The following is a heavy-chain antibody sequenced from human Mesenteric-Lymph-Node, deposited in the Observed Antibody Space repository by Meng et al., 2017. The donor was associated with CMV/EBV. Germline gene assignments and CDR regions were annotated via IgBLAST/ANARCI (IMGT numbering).Heavy chain of an antibody. Sequence: GESLKISCVASGFSFSSYWMSWVRQAPGKGLEWVANIKEDGSEKYYVDSMKGRITISRDNAKNSLYLQMNSLRAGDTAVYYCARRRYCSSTSCPPGDYWGQGTLVTVSS. CDR3: ARRRYCSSTSCPPGDY. D-gene: IGHD2-2*01. J-gene: IGHJ4*02. CDR2: IKEDGSEK. CDR1: GFSFSSYW. V-gene: IGHV3-7*01.